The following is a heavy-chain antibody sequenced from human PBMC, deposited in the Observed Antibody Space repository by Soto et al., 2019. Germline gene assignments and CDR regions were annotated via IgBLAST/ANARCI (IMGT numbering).Heavy chain of an antibody. V-gene: IGHV4-59*01. CDR2: IYHSGST. CDR3: ARASRNYFDS. CDR1: GDTITDYY. Sequence: SETLSLTCTVSGDTITDYYWSWIRQSPGKGLEWIGYIYHSGSTYYNPSLKSRVTISIDTSKTQFSLKLSSVSAADTAVYYCARASRNYFDSWGQGTLVTVSS. J-gene: IGHJ4*02.